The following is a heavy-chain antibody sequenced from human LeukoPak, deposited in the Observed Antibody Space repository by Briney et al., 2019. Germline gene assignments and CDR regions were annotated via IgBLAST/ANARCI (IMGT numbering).Heavy chain of an antibody. CDR2: IYYSGRT. D-gene: IGHD6-19*01. Sequence: SETLSLTCTVSGGSISSYYWSWIRQPPGKGLEWIGYIYYSGRTNYNPSLKSRVTISVDTSKNQFSLKLSSVTAADTAVYFCARHSLHSNGWFSFGNWGQGTLVTVSS. V-gene: IGHV4-59*08. CDR3: ARHSLHSNGWFSFGN. J-gene: IGHJ4*02. CDR1: GGSISSYY.